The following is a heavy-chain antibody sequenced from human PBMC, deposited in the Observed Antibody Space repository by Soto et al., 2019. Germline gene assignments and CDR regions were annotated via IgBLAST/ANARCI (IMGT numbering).Heavy chain of an antibody. CDR3: ARGKTLGSGSYFQQSWFDP. J-gene: IGHJ5*02. Sequence: SATLSITCTVSGGSISGYHWSWMRQPAGKGLEWIGRIYTSGSTNYNPSLKSRLTMSVDTSKNQFSLELSSVTAADTAVYYCARGKTLGSGSYFQQSWFDPWGQGTRVTVSS. CDR1: GGSISGYH. D-gene: IGHD3-10*01. V-gene: IGHV4-4*07. CDR2: IYTSGST.